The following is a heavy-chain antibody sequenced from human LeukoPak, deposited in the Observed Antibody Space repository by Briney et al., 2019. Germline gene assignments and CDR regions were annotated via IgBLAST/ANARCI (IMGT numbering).Heavy chain of an antibody. CDR1: EYTFTGYY. J-gene: IGHJ3*02. CDR3: ARVSDGYNYGAFDI. CDR2: INPNSGGA. D-gene: IGHD5-24*01. V-gene: IGHV1-2*02. Sequence: GSLRVSCVASEYTFTGYYIHWVRQAPGQGLEWMAYINPNSGGANYARTVQGRVTMSRDTSNSTLYMEMSSLRAEDTAVYYCARVSDGYNYGAFDIWGEGTVVTVSS.